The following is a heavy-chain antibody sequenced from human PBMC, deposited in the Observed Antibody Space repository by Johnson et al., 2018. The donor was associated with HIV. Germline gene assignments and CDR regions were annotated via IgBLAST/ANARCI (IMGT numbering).Heavy chain of an antibody. CDR3: ARDGVVVVPGGWGAVDS. J-gene: IGHJ3*02. CDR1: GFTFSSYG. V-gene: IGHV3-30*03. CDR2: ISYDGSEK. D-gene: IGHD2-15*01. Sequence: QVQLVESGGGVVQPGRSLRLSCVVSGFTFSSYGMHWVRQAPGKGLEWVAVISYDGSEKYYVDSVKGRFTISRDNAKNSLYLQMNSLRAEDTAVYYCARDGVVVVPGGWGAVDSWGQGTLVTVSS.